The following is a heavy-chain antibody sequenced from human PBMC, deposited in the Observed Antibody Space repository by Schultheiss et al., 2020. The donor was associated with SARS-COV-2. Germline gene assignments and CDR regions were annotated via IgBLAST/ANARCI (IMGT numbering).Heavy chain of an antibody. CDR2: IWYDGSNK. CDR1: GFTFSSYG. D-gene: IGHD2-21*02. Sequence: GGSLRLSCAASGFTFSSYGMHWVRQAPGKGLEWVAVIWYDGSNKYYADSVKGRFTISRDNSKNTLYLQMNSLRAEDTAVYYCATLPRTHCAGGDCYGDYWGQGTLVTVAS. J-gene: IGHJ4*02. V-gene: IGHV3-33*01. CDR3: ATLPRTHCAGGDCYGDY.